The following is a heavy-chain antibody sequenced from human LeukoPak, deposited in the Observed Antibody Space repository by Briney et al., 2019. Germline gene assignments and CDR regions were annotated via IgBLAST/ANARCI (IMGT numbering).Heavy chain of an antibody. V-gene: IGHV3-20*04. J-gene: IGHJ4*02. CDR1: GFTFDDYG. Sequence: GGSLRLSCAASGFTFDDYGMSWVRQAPGKGLEWVSGINWNSGSTGYADSVKGRFTISRDNAKNSLYLQMNSLRAEDTALYYCAREGYYDSSGYTDYWGQGTLVTVSS. CDR2: INWNSGST. CDR3: AREGYYDSSGYTDY. D-gene: IGHD3-22*01.